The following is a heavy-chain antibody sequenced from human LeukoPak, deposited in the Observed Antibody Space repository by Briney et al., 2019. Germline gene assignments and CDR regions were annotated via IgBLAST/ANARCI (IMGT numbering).Heavy chain of an antibody. Sequence: GESLKISCKASGYTFTNYWIGWVRQMPGKGLEWMAIIYPGDSDTRYSPSFQGQVTISADKSISTAYLQWSSLKASDTAMYYCTIAAAGTENWFDPWGQGTLVTVSS. CDR3: TIAAAGTENWFDP. D-gene: IGHD6-13*01. J-gene: IGHJ5*02. CDR1: GYTFTNYW. V-gene: IGHV5-51*01. CDR2: IYPGDSDT.